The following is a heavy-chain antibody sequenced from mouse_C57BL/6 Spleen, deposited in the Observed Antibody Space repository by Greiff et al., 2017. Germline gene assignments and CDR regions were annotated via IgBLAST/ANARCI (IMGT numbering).Heavy chain of an antibody. CDR1: GYTFTSYW. CDR2: IYPGSGST. D-gene: IGHD2-4*01. V-gene: IGHV1-55*01. J-gene: IGHJ4*01. CDR3: ARADSPYYAMDY. Sequence: VQLQQPGAELVKPGASVTMSCKASGYTFTSYWITWVKQRPGQGLEWIGDIYPGSGSTNYNEKFKSKATLTVDTSSRTAYMQLSSLTSEDSAVYYCARADSPYYAMDYWGQGTSVTVSS.